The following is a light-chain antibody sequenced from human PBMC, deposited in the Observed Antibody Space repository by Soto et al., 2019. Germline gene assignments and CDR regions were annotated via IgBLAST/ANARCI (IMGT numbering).Light chain of an antibody. V-gene: IGKV2-30*01. CDR1: QSLVYSDGNTY. CDR3: VQSTHWPMT. CDR2: RVS. J-gene: IGKJ2*01. Sequence: DVVMTQSPLSLPVTLGQPASISCRSSQSLVYSDGNTYLTWLQQRPGQSPRRLIYRVSNRDSGVPDRFSGSGSGTDFSLKISRVEAEDLGVDYCVQSTHWPMTFGQGTKLEIK.